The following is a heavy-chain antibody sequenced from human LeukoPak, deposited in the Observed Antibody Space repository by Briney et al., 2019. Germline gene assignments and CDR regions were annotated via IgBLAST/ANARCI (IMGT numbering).Heavy chain of an antibody. V-gene: IGHV4-34*01. Sequence: SETLSLTCAVYGGSFSGYYWSWIRQPPGKGLEWIGEINHSGSTNYNPSLKSRVTISVDTSKNQFSLKLSSVTAADTAVYYCVRGGMVYAIILRWFDPWGQGTLVTVSS. D-gene: IGHD2-8*01. CDR1: GGSFSGYY. J-gene: IGHJ5*02. CDR3: VRGGMVYAIILRWFDP. CDR2: INHSGST.